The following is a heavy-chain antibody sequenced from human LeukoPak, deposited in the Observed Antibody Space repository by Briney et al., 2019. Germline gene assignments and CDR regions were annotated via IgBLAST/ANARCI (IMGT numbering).Heavy chain of an antibody. D-gene: IGHD1-26*01. CDR3: AKAEYSGSYMRHAFDI. V-gene: IGHV3-23*01. J-gene: IGHJ3*02. CDR2: ISGSGGST. CDR1: GFTFSSNA. Sequence: GGSLRLSCAASGFTFSSNAMSWVRQAPGKGLEWVSAISGSGGSTYYADSVKGRFTISRDNSKNTLYLQMNSLRAEDTAVYYCAKAEYSGSYMRHAFDIWGQGTMVTVSS.